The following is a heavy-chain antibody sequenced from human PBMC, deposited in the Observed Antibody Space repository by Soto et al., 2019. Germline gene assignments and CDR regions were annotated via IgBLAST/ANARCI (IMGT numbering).Heavy chain of an antibody. CDR3: ARLYCSSSSCYSVGAFDI. D-gene: IGHD2-2*01. J-gene: IGHJ3*02. V-gene: IGHV3-33*01. CDR1: TFTFSSYG. CDR2: VWFDGSDK. Sequence: LRLSCAASTFTFSSYGMHWVRQAPGKGLEWVALVWFDGSDKYYTDSVKGRFTISRDNSKNTLYLQMNSLRAEDTAVYYCARLYCSSSSCYSVGAFDIWGQGTMVTVSS.